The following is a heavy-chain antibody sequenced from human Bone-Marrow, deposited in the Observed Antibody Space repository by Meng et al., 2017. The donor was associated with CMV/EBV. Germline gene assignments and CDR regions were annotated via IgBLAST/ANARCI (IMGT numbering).Heavy chain of an antibody. CDR1: GGSISWISYY. CDR2: IYYSGST. CDR3: ARELGG. V-gene: IGHV4-39*07. J-gene: IGHJ4*02. Sequence: LQLTCRRLALFTASQPLPLTGTVSGGSISWISYYGGWIRQPPGKGLEWIGSIYYSGSTYYNPSLKSRVTISVDTSKNQFSLKLSSVTAADTAVYYCARELGGWGQGTLVTVSS. D-gene: IGHD7-27*01.